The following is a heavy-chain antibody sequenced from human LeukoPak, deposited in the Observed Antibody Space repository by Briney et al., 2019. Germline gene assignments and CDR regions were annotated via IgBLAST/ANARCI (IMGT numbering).Heavy chain of an antibody. Sequence: PGGSLRLSCAASRFTVSSNYMSWVRQAPGKGLEWVSVIYSGNSTYYADSVRGRFTISRDNSKNTLYLQMNSLRVEDTAVYFCARGYSEDYWGQGTLVTVSS. V-gene: IGHV3-66*01. CDR2: IYSGNST. D-gene: IGHD3-10*01. CDR3: ARGYSEDY. CDR1: RFTVSSNY. J-gene: IGHJ4*02.